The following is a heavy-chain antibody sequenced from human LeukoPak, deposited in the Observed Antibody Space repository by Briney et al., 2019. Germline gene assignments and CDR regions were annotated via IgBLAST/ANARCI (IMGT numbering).Heavy chain of an antibody. V-gene: IGHV1-18*01. Sequence: ASVKVSCKASGYTFTSYGISWVRQAPGQGLEWMGWISAYNGNTNYAQKLQGRVTMTTDTSTSTAYMELRSLRDEDTAVYYCARDAAAGTEDYWGQGTLVTVSS. CDR3: ARDAAAGTEDY. J-gene: IGHJ4*02. CDR2: ISAYNGNT. CDR1: GYTFTSYG. D-gene: IGHD6-13*01.